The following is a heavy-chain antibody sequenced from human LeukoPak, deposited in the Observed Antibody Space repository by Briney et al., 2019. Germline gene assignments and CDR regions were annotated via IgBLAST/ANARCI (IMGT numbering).Heavy chain of an antibody. V-gene: IGHV4-59*01. D-gene: IGHD6-19*01. J-gene: IGHJ6*02. Sequence: SETLSLTCTVSGGSISSYYWSWIRQPPGKGLEWIGYIYYSGSTNYNPSLKSRVTISVDTSKNQFSLKLSSVTAVDTAVYYCARSTPIAVAGIYYYYGMDVWGQGTTVTVSS. CDR3: ARSTPIAVAGIYYYYGMDV. CDR2: IYYSGST. CDR1: GGSISSYY.